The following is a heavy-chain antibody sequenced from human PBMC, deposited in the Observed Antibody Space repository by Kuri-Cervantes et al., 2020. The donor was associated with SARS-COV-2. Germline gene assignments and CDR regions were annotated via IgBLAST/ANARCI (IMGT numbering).Heavy chain of an antibody. V-gene: IGHV4-39*01. Sequence: SETLSLTCTVSGGSISSSSYYWGWIRQPPGKGLERIGSIYYSGSTYYNPSLKSRVTISVDTSKNQFSLKLSSVTAADTAVYYCARVGEYSSSLDYWGQGTLVTVSS. D-gene: IGHD6-13*01. CDR1: GGSISSSSYY. CDR2: IYYSGST. J-gene: IGHJ4*02. CDR3: ARVGEYSSSLDY.